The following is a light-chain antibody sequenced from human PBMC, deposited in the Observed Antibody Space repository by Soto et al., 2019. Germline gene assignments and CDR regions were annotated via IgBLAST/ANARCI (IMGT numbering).Light chain of an antibody. CDR2: GTS. Sequence: DIVLTQSPGTLSLSPGERATLSCRASQSVSSKYLAWYQQKPGQPPRVLIYGTSIRATGIPERFIGGGSGTDFTLTITRLESEDFAVYYCQQYGSSLFTFGPGTKVDFK. CDR3: QQYGSSLFT. CDR1: QSVSSKY. V-gene: IGKV3-20*01. J-gene: IGKJ3*01.